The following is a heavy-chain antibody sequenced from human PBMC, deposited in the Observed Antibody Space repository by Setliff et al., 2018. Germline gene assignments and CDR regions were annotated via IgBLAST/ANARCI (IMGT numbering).Heavy chain of an antibody. J-gene: IGHJ3*02. V-gene: IGHV5-51*01. CDR3: ARQGADYYDSSGYPLGAFDI. Sequence: GESLKISCKGSGYSFSNFWIGWVRQMPGKGLEWVGLIYPGDSDLRYSPSFQGHVTISADKSISTAYLQWSSLKASDTAMYYCARQGADYYDSSGYPLGAFDIWGQGTMVTVSS. CDR2: IYPGDSDL. D-gene: IGHD3-22*01. CDR1: GYSFSNFW.